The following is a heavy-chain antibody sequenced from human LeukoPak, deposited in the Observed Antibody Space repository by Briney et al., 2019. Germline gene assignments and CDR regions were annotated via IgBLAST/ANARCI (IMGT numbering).Heavy chain of an antibody. Sequence: SETLSLTCTVSGGSLSSYYWSWIRQPAGKGLEWIGRIYTSGSTNYNPSLKSRVTMSVDTSKNQFSLKLSSVTAADTAVYYCARHGSSWYEKDYFDYWGQGTLVTVSS. CDR2: IYTSGST. CDR1: GGSLSSYY. CDR3: ARHGSSWYEKDYFDY. J-gene: IGHJ4*02. V-gene: IGHV4-4*07. D-gene: IGHD6-13*01.